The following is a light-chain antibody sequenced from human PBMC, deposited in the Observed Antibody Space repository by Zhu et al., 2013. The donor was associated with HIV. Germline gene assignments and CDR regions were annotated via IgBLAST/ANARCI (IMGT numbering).Light chain of an antibody. J-gene: IGKJ4*01. CDR3: QHRSSWSLA. Sequence: EIVLTQSPGTLSLSPGERATLSCRASESLSSRYLGWYQQKPGQAPRLLIFGASNRATGIPDRFSGSGSGTDFTLTISRLEPEDFAVYYCQHRSSWSLAFGGGTKVEIK. CDR2: GAS. CDR1: ESLSSRY. V-gene: IGKV3D-20*02.